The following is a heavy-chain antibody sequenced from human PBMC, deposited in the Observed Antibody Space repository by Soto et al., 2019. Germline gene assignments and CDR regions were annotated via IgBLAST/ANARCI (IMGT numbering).Heavy chain of an antibody. V-gene: IGHV4-31*03. J-gene: IGHJ4*02. CDR2: IYDSGNMY. CDR1: GGSITSGGHY. D-gene: IGHD3-10*02. CDR3: ASVDSRGYFSVLTDF. Sequence: QVHLQESGPGLVKPSQTLSLTCTVSGGSITSGGHYWGWIRQYPGKGLEWIGHIYDSGNMYFFNRSLKIRVILSAVTSSYPFSLSRSNLPPANTAVSYYASVDSRGYFSVLTDFWGQGILVSVSS.